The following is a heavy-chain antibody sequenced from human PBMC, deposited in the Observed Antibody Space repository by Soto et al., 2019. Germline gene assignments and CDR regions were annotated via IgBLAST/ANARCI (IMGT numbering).Heavy chain of an antibody. Sequence: QITLKESGPTLVKPTQTLTLTCTFSGFSLRTSGVGVGWIRQPPGKALEWLAIVYWDDDKRYSPSLKSRLAITKDTSKNQVVLTMTRMDPVDTATYYCARRGVVLVNAAFDYWGHGTLVTVSS. CDR2: VYWDDDK. CDR1: GFSLRTSGVG. J-gene: IGHJ4*01. D-gene: IGHD3-16*01. CDR3: ARRGVVLVNAAFDY. V-gene: IGHV2-5*02.